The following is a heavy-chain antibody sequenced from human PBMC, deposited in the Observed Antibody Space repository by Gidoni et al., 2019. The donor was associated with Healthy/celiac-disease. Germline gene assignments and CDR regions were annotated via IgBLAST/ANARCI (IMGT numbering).Heavy chain of an antibody. CDR2: INHSGST. Sequence: QVQLQQWGAGLSKPSETLSLTCAVNGGSFSGYYWSWIRQPPGKGLEWIGEINHSGSTNYNPSLKSRVTISVDTSKNQFSLKLSSVTAADTAVYYCARRRITMIVVVITKGAFDIWGQGTMVTVSS. J-gene: IGHJ3*02. V-gene: IGHV4-34*01. CDR1: GGSFSGYY. D-gene: IGHD3-22*01. CDR3: ARRRITMIVVVITKGAFDI.